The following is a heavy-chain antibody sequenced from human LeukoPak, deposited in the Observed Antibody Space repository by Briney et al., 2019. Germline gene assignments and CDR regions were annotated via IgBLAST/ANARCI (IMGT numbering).Heavy chain of an antibody. V-gene: IGHV3-66*02. CDR2: IYSGGST. CDR1: GFTVSSNY. CDR3: SSTSCPMCGMDV. D-gene: IGHD2-2*01. J-gene: IGHJ6*02. Sequence: GGSLRLSCAASGFTVSSNYMSWVRQAPGKGLEWVSVIYSGGSTYYADSVKGRFTISRDKSKNTLYLQMNSLRAEDTAVYYCSSTSCPMCGMDVWGQGTTVTVSS.